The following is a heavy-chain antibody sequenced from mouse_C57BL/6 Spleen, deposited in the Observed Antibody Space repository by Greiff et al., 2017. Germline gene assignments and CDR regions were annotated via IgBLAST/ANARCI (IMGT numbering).Heavy chain of an antibody. J-gene: IGHJ2*01. V-gene: IGHV1-82*01. Sequence: VQLQQSGPELVKPGASVKISCKASGYAFSSSWMYWVKQRPGKGLEWIGRIYPGDGDTNYNGKFKGKATLTADKSSSTAYMQLSSLTSQDSAVYFCARGSNYGGVFDYWGQGTTLTVSS. D-gene: IGHD2-5*01. CDR3: ARGSNYGGVFDY. CDR2: IYPGDGDT. CDR1: GYAFSSSW.